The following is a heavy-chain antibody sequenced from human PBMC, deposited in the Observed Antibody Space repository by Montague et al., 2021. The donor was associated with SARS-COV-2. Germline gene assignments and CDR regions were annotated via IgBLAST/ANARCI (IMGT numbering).Heavy chain of an antibody. Sequence: SETLSLTCAVSGVSITSTNWWSLVRQPPGKGLEWIGEISYGGIATYNPSLKSRATISMDRSRNLFSLKLSSVTAADTAIYYCAGKVLTVGADYWGQGTLVTVS. J-gene: IGHJ4*02. V-gene: IGHV4-4*02. CDR3: AGKVLTVGADY. CDR2: ISYGGIA. D-gene: IGHD4/OR15-4a*01. CDR1: GVSITSTNW.